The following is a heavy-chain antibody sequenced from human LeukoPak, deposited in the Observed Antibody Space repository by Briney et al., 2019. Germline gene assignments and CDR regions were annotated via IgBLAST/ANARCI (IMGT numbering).Heavy chain of an antibody. V-gene: IGHV4-59*01. CDR1: GGSIGSYY. J-gene: IGHJ5*02. CDR2: IYYSGST. Sequence: SETLSLTCTVSGGSIGSYYWSWIRQPPGKGLEWIGYIYYSGSTRYSPSHKSRVTILVDTSKNQFSLKLSSMTAADTAVYYCARDVGSLRGYSDYDYNWFDPWGQGTLVTVSS. CDR3: ARDVGSLRGYSDYDYNWFDP. D-gene: IGHD5-12*01.